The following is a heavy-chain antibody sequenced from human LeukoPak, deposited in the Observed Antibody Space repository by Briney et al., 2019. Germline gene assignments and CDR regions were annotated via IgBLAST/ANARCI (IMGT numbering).Heavy chain of an antibody. D-gene: IGHD4-17*01. CDR1: GYTFTSYD. CDR2: MNPNSGNT. CDR3: ARGGTVTTPVYYYYMDV. J-gene: IGHJ6*03. V-gene: IGHV1-8*03. Sequence: GASVKVSCKASGYTFTSYDINWVRQATGQGLEWMGWMNPNSGNTGYAQKFQGRVTITRNTSISTAYMELSSLRSEDTAVYYCARGGTVTTPVYYYYMDVWGKGTTVTVSS.